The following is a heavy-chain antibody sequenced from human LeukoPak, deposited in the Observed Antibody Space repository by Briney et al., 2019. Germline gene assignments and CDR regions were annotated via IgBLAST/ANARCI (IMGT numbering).Heavy chain of an antibody. Sequence: GGSLRLSCAASGFTVSSNYMTWVRQAPGKGLEWVSVIYSGGSTYYADSVKGRFTLSRDNSKNTLYLQMNSLRAEDTVVYYCARDVDYFDYWGQGTLVTVSS. CDR1: GFTVSSNY. CDR3: ARDVDYFDY. J-gene: IGHJ4*02. CDR2: IYSGGST. V-gene: IGHV3-53*01.